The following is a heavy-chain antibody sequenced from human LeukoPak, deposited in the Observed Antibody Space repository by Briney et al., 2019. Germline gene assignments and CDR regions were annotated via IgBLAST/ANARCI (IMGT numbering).Heavy chain of an antibody. CDR2: IYYNGRT. Sequence: TSETLSLTCTVSGGSISGSTHYWGWIRQPPGRGLEWIGSIYYNGRTLYNPSLKSRVTVSVDTSKNQFSLTLSSVTAADTAVYFCARDPGYYYDSRESSFDYWGQGSLVTVPS. CDR3: ARDPGYYYDSRESSFDY. J-gene: IGHJ4*02. CDR1: GGSISGSTHY. V-gene: IGHV4-39*07. D-gene: IGHD3-22*01.